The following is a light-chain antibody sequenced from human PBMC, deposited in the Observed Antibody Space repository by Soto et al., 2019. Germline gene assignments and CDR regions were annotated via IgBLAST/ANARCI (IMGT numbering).Light chain of an antibody. Sequence: EIVLTQSPGTLSLSPGERATLSCRASQSVPRSYLAWYQQKPGQAPRLLIYGTSYRATGIPARFSGSGSGTDFTLTISSLEPEDFAVYYCQQYGSSPITFGQGTRLEIK. CDR2: GTS. CDR1: QSVPRSY. CDR3: QQYGSSPIT. J-gene: IGKJ5*01. V-gene: IGKV3-20*01.